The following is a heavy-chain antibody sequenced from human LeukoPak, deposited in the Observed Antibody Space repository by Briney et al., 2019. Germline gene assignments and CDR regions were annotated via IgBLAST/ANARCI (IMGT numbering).Heavy chain of an antibody. V-gene: IGHV4-39*01. D-gene: IGHD2-2*01. J-gene: IGHJ4*02. CDR3: ARPHCSSANCYGGGFDS. CDR2: VYYSGGA. CDR1: GGSLSSSSYY. Sequence: SETLSLTCTVSGGSLSSSSYYWGWIRQPPGKGLEWIGSVYYSGGAYYNPSLKSRLTIAVDTSKNQFSLKLTSVTAADTAVYYCARPHCSSANCYGGGFDSWGRGTLVTVSS.